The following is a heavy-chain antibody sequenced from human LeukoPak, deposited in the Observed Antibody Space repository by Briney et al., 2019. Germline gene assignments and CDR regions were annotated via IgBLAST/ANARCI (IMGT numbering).Heavy chain of an antibody. CDR1: GFTFSSYG. V-gene: IGHV3-30*18. J-gene: IGHJ4*02. CDR3: AKGLGYCSGGSCYSTLWY. CDR2: ISYDGSNK. D-gene: IGHD2-15*01. Sequence: PGGSLRLSCAASGFTFSSYGMHWLRQAPGKGLEWVAVISYDGSNKYYADSVKGRFTISRDNSKNTLYLQMNSLRAEDTAVYYCAKGLGYCSGGSCYSTLWYWGQGTLVTVSS.